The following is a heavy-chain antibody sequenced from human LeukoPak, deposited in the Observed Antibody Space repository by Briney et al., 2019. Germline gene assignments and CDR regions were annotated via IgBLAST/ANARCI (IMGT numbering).Heavy chain of an antibody. D-gene: IGHD6-13*01. J-gene: IGHJ4*02. CDR3: ARLGNGAAAGFDY. CDR1: GGSFSGYY. V-gene: IGHV4-34*01. CDR2: INHSGST. Sequence: SETLSLTCAVYGGSFSGYYWSWIRQPPGKGLEWIGGINHSGSTNYNPSLKSRVTISVDTSKNQFSLKLSSVTAADTAVHYCARLGNGAAAGFDYWGQGTLVTVSS.